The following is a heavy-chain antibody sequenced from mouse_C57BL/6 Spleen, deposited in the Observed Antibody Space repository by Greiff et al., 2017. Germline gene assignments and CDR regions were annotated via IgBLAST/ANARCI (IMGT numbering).Heavy chain of an antibody. CDR3: ARFVRDGYYFDY. Sequence: QVQLQQPGAELVKPGASVKMSCKASGYTFTSYWITWVKQRPGHGLEWIGDIYPGSGSTNYNEKFKSKATLTVDTSSSTAYMQLSSLTSEDSAVYYCARFVRDGYYFDYWGQGTTLTVSS. J-gene: IGHJ2*01. CDR2: IYPGSGST. V-gene: IGHV1-55*01. D-gene: IGHD2-3*01. CDR1: GYTFTSYW.